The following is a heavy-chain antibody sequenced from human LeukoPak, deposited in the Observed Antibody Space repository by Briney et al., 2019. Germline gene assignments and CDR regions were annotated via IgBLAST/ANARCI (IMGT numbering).Heavy chain of an antibody. J-gene: IGHJ6*03. CDR1: GGSFSDYY. Sequence: SETLSLTCAVYGGSFSDYYWSWIRQPPGKGLEWIGEINHSGSTNYNPSLKSRVTISVDTSKNQFSLKLSSVTAADTAVYYCARAARQSYYYYYYMDVWGKGTTVTVSS. CDR3: ARAARQSYYYYYYMDV. V-gene: IGHV4-34*01. CDR2: INHSGST. D-gene: IGHD6-6*01.